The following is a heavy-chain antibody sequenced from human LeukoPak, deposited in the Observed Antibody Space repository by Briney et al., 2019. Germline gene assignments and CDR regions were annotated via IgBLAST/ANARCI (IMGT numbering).Heavy chain of an antibody. J-gene: IGHJ6*02. V-gene: IGHV3-33*03. CDR1: GFSFSSHG. D-gene: IGHD3-10*01. Sequence: PGRSLRLSCAASGFSFSSHGMHWVRQAPGKGLEWVSSIRFDGDFKHYGDSMKGRVAISRNNAENKVFLQMNNLRGEDTGVYFCARSVYGSGSYMDVWGQGTTVIVSS. CDR2: IRFDGDFK. CDR3: ARSVYGSGSYMDV.